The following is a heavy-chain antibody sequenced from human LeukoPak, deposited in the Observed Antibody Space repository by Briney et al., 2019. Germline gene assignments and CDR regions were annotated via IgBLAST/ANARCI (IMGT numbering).Heavy chain of an antibody. D-gene: IGHD5-18*01. V-gene: IGHV1-69*06. J-gene: IGHJ4*02. CDR3: AGETGYGYGRAPLYY. CDR2: IIPMSGTV. Sequence: SVKVSCKASGGTFSTFGISWVRQAPGQGLEWMGGIIPMSGTVNNEQKFQGRVTITADKSTGTAYMDLSSLRSDDTAVYYCAGETGYGYGRAPLYYWGQGTLVTVPS. CDR1: GGTFSTFG.